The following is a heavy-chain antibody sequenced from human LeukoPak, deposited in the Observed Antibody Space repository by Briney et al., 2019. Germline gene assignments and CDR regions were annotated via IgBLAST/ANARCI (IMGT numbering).Heavy chain of an antibody. D-gene: IGHD3-22*01. Sequence: ASVKVSCKASGYTFTGYYIHWVRQAPGQGLEWMGWINPNSGGTNYAQKFQGRVTMTRDTSISTAYMELSRLRSDDTAVYYCARAEPNYYDSSGYTYYFDYWGQGTLVTVSS. CDR1: GYTFTGYY. CDR2: INPNSGGT. V-gene: IGHV1-2*02. J-gene: IGHJ4*02. CDR3: ARAEPNYYDSSGYTYYFDY.